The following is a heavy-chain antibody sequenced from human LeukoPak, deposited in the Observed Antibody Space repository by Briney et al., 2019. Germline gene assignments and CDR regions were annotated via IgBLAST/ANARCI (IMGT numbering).Heavy chain of an antibody. CDR2: INGDGSTT. CDR3: ATGNYYGSRGYYTFGH. D-gene: IGHD3-22*01. J-gene: IGHJ1*01. V-gene: IGHV3-74*01. Sequence: GGSLRLSCAASGFTFSSYEMNWVRQAPGKGLEWVSRINGDGSTTSYADSVKGGFTISRDNAKNTLYLQMNSLRAEDTAVYYCATGNYYGSRGYYTFGHWGQGTLVTVSS. CDR1: GFTFSSYE.